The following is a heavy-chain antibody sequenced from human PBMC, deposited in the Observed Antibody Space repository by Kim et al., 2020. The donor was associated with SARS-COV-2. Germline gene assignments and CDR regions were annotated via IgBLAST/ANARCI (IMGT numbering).Heavy chain of an antibody. D-gene: IGHD3-22*01. V-gene: IGHV3-53*01. Sequence: GGSLRLSCAASGFTVSSNYMSWVRQAPGKGLEWVSVIYSGGSTYYADSVKGRFTISRDNSKNTLYLQMNSLRAEDTAVYYCARGVLGNGYYYVYYYGMDVWGQGTTVTVSS. CDR2: IYSGGST. CDR1: GFTVSSNY. J-gene: IGHJ6*02. CDR3: ARGVLGNGYYYVYYYGMDV.